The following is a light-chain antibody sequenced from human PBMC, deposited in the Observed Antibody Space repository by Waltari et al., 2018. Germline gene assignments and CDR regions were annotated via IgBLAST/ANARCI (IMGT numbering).Light chain of an antibody. J-gene: IGKJ4*01. CDR1: QGISSY. V-gene: IGKV1-8*01. CDR2: AAS. Sequence: IRMTQSPSSVSASTGDRVTITCRASQGISSYLAWFQQKPGKAPKLLLYAASSLQSGVPSRFSGSGSGTDFTLTISCLQSEDLATYCCQQYYNYPLTFGGGTKVEIK. CDR3: QQYYNYPLT.